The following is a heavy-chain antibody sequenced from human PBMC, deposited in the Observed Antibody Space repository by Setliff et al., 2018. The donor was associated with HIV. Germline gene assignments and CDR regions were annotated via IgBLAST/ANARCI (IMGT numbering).Heavy chain of an antibody. Sequence: KASETLSLTCTVSGGSISNSRYYWSWIRQPPGKGLEWIGSIYYSGSTYYNPSLKSRVTISVDTSKNQFSLKLSSVTAADTAVYYCARDPGITAAGTEYFDSWGQGILVTVSS. CDR1: GGSISNSRYY. J-gene: IGHJ4*02. D-gene: IGHD6-13*01. V-gene: IGHV4-39*07. CDR2: IYYSGST. CDR3: ARDPGITAAGTEYFDS.